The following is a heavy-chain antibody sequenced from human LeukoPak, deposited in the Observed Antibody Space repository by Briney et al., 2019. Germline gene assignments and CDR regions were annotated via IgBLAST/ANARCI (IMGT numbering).Heavy chain of an antibody. CDR3: ARGKGTSYLSSFDY. CDR1: GFIFSSYE. J-gene: IGHJ4*02. CDR2: ISGSGSTI. Sequence: GGSLRLSCAASGFIFSSYEMNWVRQAPGKGLEWVSYISGSGSTIYYADSVKGRFTISRDNSKNTLYLQMNSLRAADTAVYYCARGKGTSYLSSFDYWGQGTLVTVSS. D-gene: IGHD6-6*01. V-gene: IGHV3-48*03.